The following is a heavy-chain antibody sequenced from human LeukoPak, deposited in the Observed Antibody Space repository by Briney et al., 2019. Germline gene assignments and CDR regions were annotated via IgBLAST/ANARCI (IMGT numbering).Heavy chain of an antibody. D-gene: IGHD1-1*01. J-gene: IGHJ5*02. CDR1: GYTFTSYY. CDR3: ARETGTNPAGNYYWFDP. CDR2: INTSGGST. Sequence: ASVKVSFTASGYTFTSYYMHWVRQAPGQGLEWMGIINTSGGSTSYAQKFQGRVTMTRDASTSTVYMELSSLRSEDTAVYYCARETGTNPAGNYYWFDPWGQGTLVTVSS. V-gene: IGHV1-46*01.